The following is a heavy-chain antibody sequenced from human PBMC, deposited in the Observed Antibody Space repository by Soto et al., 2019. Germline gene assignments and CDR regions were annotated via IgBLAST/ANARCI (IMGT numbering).Heavy chain of an antibody. CDR2: IKQDGSEK. CDR3: AMSSYYYDSSGYLY. D-gene: IGHD3-22*01. V-gene: IGHV3-7*05. J-gene: IGHJ4*02. Sequence: VGSLRLSCAASGFTFSSYCMSWVRQAPGKGLEWVANIKQDGSEKYYVDSVKGRFTISRDNAKNSLYLQMNSLRAEDTAVYYCAMSSYYYDSSGYLYWGQGTLVTVSS. CDR1: GFTFSSYC.